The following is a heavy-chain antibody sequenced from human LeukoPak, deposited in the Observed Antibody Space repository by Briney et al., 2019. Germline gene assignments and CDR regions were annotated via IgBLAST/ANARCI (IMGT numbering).Heavy chain of an antibody. Sequence: GGSLRPSCVAFGFPFSSLRMNWARQAPGGGLEWVSSIITLSATYLYYADSVKGRFTISRDNAKNSLYLQMDSLRAEDTAVYYCARDFDRAGDYHHFDYWGQGTLVTVSS. CDR3: ARDFDRAGDYHHFDY. CDR2: IITLSATYL. CDR1: GFPFSSLR. J-gene: IGHJ4*02. V-gene: IGHV3-21*01. D-gene: IGHD3-9*01.